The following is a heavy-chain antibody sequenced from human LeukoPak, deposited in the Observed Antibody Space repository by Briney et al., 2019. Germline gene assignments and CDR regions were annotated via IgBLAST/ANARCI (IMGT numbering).Heavy chain of an antibody. J-gene: IGHJ5*02. V-gene: IGHV1-18*01. CDR1: GYTFAIYG. CDR3: ARDYCTRGGDCYKEDLFDP. D-gene: IGHD2-21*02. Sequence: ASVKVSCKASGYTFAIYGISWVRQAPGQGLQWMAWISPYDGDTNYAQNFEGRVTMTTETSTSTAYMELRSLRSDDTAIYYCARDYCTRGGDCYKEDLFDPWGQGTLVTVSS. CDR2: ISPYDGDT.